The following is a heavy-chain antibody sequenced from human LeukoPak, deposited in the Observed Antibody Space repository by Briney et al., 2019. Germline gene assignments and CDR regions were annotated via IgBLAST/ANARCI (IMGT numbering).Heavy chain of an antibody. CDR3: ARVKSGYIDY. CDR1: GGSISSGGYY. D-gene: IGHD2-15*01. Sequence: SETLSLTCTVSGGSISSGGYYWSWIRQHPGKGLEWIGYIYYSGSTYYNPSLKSRVTISVDMSKNQFSLKLSSVTAADTAVYYCARVKSGYIDYWGQGTLVTVSS. V-gene: IGHV4-31*03. CDR2: IYYSGST. J-gene: IGHJ4*02.